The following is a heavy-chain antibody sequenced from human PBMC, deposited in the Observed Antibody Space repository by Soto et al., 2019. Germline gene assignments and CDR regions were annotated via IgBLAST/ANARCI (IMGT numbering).Heavy chain of an antibody. CDR2: ISYDGSNK. V-gene: IGHV3-30*18. CDR3: AKDHDALPGGGDY. CDR1: GFTFSSYG. J-gene: IGHJ4*02. D-gene: IGHD3-16*01. Sequence: QVQLVESGGGVVQPGRSLRLSCAASGFTFSSYGMHWVRQAPGKGLEWVAVISYDGSNKYYADSVKGRFTISRDNSKNTQYLQMNSLRAEDTAVYYCAKDHDALPGGGDYWGQGTLVTVSS.